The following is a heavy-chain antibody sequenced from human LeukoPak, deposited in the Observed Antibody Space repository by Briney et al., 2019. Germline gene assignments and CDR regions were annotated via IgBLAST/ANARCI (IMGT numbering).Heavy chain of an antibody. D-gene: IGHD1-20*01. J-gene: IGHJ4*02. V-gene: IGHV3-11*01. CDR2: ISSSGSTI. Sequence: TGGSLRLSCAASGFTFSDYYMSWIRQAPGKGLEWVSYISSSGSTIYYADSVKGRFTISRDNAKNSLYLQMNSLRAEDTAVYYCARRRYNWNAIDYWGQGTLVTVSS. CDR1: GFTFSDYY. CDR3: ARRRYNWNAIDY.